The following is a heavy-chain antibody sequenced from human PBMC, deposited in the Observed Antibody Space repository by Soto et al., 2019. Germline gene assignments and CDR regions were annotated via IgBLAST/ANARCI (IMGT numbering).Heavy chain of an antibody. V-gene: IGHV4-61*01. J-gene: IGHJ5*02. CDR3: ARMESFGSLNWFDP. Sequence: SETLSLTCTVSGGSVSSGSYYWSWIRQPPGKGLEWIGYIYYSGSTNYNPSLKSRVSISVDTSKNQFSLKVSSVTAADTAVYYCARMESFGSLNWFDPWGQGTLVTVSS. D-gene: IGHD5-18*01. CDR2: IYYSGST. CDR1: GGSVSSGSYY.